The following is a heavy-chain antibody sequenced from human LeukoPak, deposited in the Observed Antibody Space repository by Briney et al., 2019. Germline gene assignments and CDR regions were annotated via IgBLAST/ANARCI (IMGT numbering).Heavy chain of an antibody. V-gene: IGHV4-4*07. D-gene: IGHD6-6*01. Sequence: SETLSLTCTVSSGSISSNYWSWIRQPAGQGLEWIGRIYTSGSTNYNPSLKSRVTMSLDTSKKQFFLKLNSVTAPDTAVYYCARLSIAARRGAFDIWGQGTMVTVSS. CDR3: ARLSIAARRGAFDI. J-gene: IGHJ3*02. CDR2: IYTSGST. CDR1: SGSISSNY.